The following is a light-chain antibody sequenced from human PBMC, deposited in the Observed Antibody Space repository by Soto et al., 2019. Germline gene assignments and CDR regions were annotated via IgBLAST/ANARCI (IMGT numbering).Light chain of an antibody. Sequence: DTQITQSPSTLSASVGDRFTITCRASQSISSWLAWYQQKPGKDQKLLIYKASTLESGVPSRFSGSGSGTEFTLNIRSLKYDESATYDCQQYNSYSWTFGQGNKVDIK. CDR2: KAS. CDR1: QSISSW. CDR3: QQYNSYSWT. V-gene: IGKV1-5*03. J-gene: IGKJ1*01.